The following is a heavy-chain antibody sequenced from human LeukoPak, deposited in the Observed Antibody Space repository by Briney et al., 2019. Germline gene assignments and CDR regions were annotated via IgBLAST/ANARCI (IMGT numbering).Heavy chain of an antibody. CDR3: ARDSTYYYASGSSGPHYFDY. D-gene: IGHD3-10*01. Sequence: GGSLRLSCAASGLTFSTYAMHWVRQAPGKGLEWVAVISYDGSNTYYADSVKGRFTISRDNSKNTLYLQLNSLRAEDTAVYYCARDSTYYYASGSSGPHYFDYWGQGTLVTVSS. J-gene: IGHJ4*02. CDR2: ISYDGSNT. V-gene: IGHV3-30*01. CDR1: GLTFSTYA.